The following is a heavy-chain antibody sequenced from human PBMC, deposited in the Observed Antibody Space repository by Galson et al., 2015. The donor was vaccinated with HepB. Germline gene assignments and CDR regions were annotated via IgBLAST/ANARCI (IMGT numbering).Heavy chain of an antibody. V-gene: IGHV3-30*04. Sequence: SLRLSCAASGFTFSSYAMHWVRQAPGKGLEWVAVISYDGSNKYYADSVKGRFTISRDNSKNTLYLQMNSLRAEDTAVYYCARGLSSVIAAAGMSLDWFDPWGQGTLVTVSS. CDR1: GFTFSSYA. J-gene: IGHJ5*02. CDR2: ISYDGSNK. D-gene: IGHD6-13*01. CDR3: ARGLSSVIAAAGMSLDWFDP.